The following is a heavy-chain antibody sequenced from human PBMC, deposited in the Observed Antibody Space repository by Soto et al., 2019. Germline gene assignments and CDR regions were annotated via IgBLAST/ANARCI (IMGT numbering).Heavy chain of an antibody. CDR2: INAGNGNT. CDR3: ARALFSGTYYYYDMDV. Sequence: ASVKVSCKASGYTFTSYAIHWVRQAPGQRLEWMGWINAGNGNTKYSQKFKGRVTITRDTSASTAYMELSSLRSEDTAVYYCARALFSGTYYYYDMDVWGQGTTVTVSS. CDR1: GYTFTSYA. J-gene: IGHJ6*02. D-gene: IGHD3-10*01. V-gene: IGHV1-3*01.